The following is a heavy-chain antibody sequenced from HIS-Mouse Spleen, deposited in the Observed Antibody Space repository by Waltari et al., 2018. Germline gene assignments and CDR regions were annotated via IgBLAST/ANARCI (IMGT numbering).Heavy chain of an antibody. V-gene: IGHV4-39*07. Sequence: QLQLQESGPGLVQPSETLSLTCTVPGGSISSSSHYWGWIRQPPGKGLEWIGSIYYRGSTYYNPSLKSRVTISVDTSKNQFSLKLSSVTAADTAVYYCAREIPYSSSWYDWYFDLWGRGTLVTVSS. D-gene: IGHD6-13*01. CDR3: AREIPYSSSWYDWYFDL. J-gene: IGHJ2*01. CDR2: IYYRGST. CDR1: GGSISSSSHY.